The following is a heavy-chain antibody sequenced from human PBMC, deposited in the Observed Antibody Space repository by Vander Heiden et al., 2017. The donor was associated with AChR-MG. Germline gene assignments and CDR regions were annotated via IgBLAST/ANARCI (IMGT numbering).Heavy chain of an antibody. D-gene: IGHD2-2*01. J-gene: IGHJ5*02. CDR1: GFTFSHYA. V-gene: IGHV3-30-3*01. CDR3: AREYCSSTSCYASSNWFDP. CDR2: ISYDGSNK. Sequence: QVQLVESGGGVVQPGRSLRLSCAASGFTFSHYAMHWVRQAPGKGLEWVAVISYDGSNKYYADSVKGRFTISRDNSKNTLYLQMNSLRAEDTAVYYCAREYCSSTSCYASSNWFDPWGQGTLVTVSS.